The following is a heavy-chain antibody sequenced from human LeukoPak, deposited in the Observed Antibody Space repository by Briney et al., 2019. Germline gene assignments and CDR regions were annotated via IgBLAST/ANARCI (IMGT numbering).Heavy chain of an antibody. CDR2: IYYIGST. D-gene: IGHD4-17*01. Sequence: SETLSLTCSVSGGSICSYYWSWIRQPPGKGLEWIGYIYYIGSTNYNPSLKSRVTISVDTSKNQFSLKLSSVTAADTAVYYCARGPGAPFDYWGQGTLVTVSS. J-gene: IGHJ4*02. CDR1: GGSICSYY. V-gene: IGHV4-59*01. CDR3: ARGPGAPFDY.